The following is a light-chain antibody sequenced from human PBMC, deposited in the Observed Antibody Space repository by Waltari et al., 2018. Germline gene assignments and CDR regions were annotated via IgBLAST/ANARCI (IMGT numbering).Light chain of an antibody. CDR3: QHYLRLPVT. J-gene: IGKJ1*01. Sequence: ELVLTQPPGTLSLSPGERATVSCRASQSVSRALAWYQLKPGQAPRLLIYGASTRATGIPDRFSGSGSGTDFSLTISRLEPDDFAIYYCQHYLRLPVTFGQGTTVEI. CDR1: QSVSRA. CDR2: GAS. V-gene: IGKV3-20*01.